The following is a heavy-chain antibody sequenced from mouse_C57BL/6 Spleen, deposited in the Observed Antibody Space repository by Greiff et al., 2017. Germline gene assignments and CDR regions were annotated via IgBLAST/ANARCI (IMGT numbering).Heavy chain of an antibody. CDR1: GYTFTDYN. J-gene: IGHJ4*01. Sequence: EVQLQQSGPELVKPGASVKIPCKASGYTFTDYNMDWVKQSHGKSLEWIGDINSNNGGTSYNQKFKGKATFTVDKSTSTAYMELRSLTSEDTAVYSCASLYGRDYAMDYWGQGTSVTVSS. CDR2: INSNNGGT. CDR3: ASLYGRDYAMDY. D-gene: IGHD1-1*01. V-gene: IGHV1-18*01.